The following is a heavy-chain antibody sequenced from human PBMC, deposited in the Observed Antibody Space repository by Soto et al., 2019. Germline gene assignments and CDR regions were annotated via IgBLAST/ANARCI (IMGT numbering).Heavy chain of an antibody. CDR2: IIPIFGTA. CDR1: GGTFSSYA. CDR3: ARDQATLPYYYGMDV. V-gene: IGHV1-69*06. J-gene: IGHJ6*02. D-gene: IGHD5-12*01. Sequence: SVKVSCKASGGTFSSYAISWVRQAPGQGLEWMGGIIPIFGTANYAQKFQGRVTITADKSTSTAYMELSSLRSEDTAVYYCARDQATLPYYYGMDVWGQGTTVTVSS.